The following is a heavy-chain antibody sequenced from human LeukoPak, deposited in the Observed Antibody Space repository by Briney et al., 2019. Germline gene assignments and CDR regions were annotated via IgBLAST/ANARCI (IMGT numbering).Heavy chain of an antibody. CDR3: AKDGDYYGSGTLDY. J-gene: IGHJ4*02. CDR2: ISYDGSNK. CDR1: GFTFSSCG. D-gene: IGHD3-10*01. Sequence: GGSLRLSCAASGFTFSSCGMHWVRQAPGKGLEWVAVISYDGSNKYYADSVKGRFTISRDNSKNTLYLQMNSLRAEDTAVYYCAKDGDYYGSGTLDYWGQGTLVTVSS. V-gene: IGHV3-30*18.